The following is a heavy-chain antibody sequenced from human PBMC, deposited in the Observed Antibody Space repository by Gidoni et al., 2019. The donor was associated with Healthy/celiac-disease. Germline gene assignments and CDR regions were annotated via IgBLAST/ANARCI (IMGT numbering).Heavy chain of an antibody. CDR2: IYYSGST. Sequence: QLQLQESGPGLVKPSETLSLTCTVSGGSISSSSYYWGWIRQPPGKGLEWIGSIYYSGSTYYNPSLKSRVTISVDTSKNQFSLKLSSVTAADTAVYYCARENSDSAFDIWGQGTMVTVSS. J-gene: IGHJ3*02. V-gene: IGHV4-39*02. D-gene: IGHD3-9*01. CDR3: ARENSDSAFDI. CDR1: GGSISSSSYY.